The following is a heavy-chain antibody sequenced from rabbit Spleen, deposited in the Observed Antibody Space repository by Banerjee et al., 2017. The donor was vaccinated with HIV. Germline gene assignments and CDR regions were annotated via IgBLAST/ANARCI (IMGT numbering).Heavy chain of an antibody. CDR3: ARSYYSYDYSTITWVPYFDL. D-gene: IGHD6-1*01. Sequence: QEQLVESGGGLVQPEGSLTLTCTASGFSFSSGYDMCWVRQAPGKGLEWIACIDSGSGGSTYYASWAKGRFTISKTSSTTVTLQMTSLTVADTATYFCARSYYSYDYSTITWVPYFDLWGPGTLVTVS. CDR2: IDSGSGGST. CDR1: GFSFSSGYD. J-gene: IGHJ4*01. V-gene: IGHV1S45*01.